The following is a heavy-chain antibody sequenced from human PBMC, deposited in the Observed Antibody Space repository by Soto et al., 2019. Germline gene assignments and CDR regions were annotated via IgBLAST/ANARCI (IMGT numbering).Heavy chain of an antibody. CDR2: IYPGDSDT. D-gene: IGHD2-2*01. J-gene: IGHJ6*02. CDR1: GYSFTSYW. CDR3: ARRAIKGYCGSTSCYGNYYYYGMDV. V-gene: IGHV5-51*01. Sequence: GESLKISCKGSGYSFTSYWIGWVRQMPGKGLEWMGIIYPGDSDTRYSPSFQGQVTISADKSISTAYLQWSSLKASDTAMYYCARRAIKGYCGSTSCYGNYYYYGMDVWGQGTTVTVSS.